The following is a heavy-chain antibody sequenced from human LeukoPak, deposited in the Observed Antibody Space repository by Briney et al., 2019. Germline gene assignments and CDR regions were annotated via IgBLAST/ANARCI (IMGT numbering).Heavy chain of an antibody. V-gene: IGHV3-23*01. D-gene: IGHD1-26*01. CDR3: AKGQVGATRKGWFDP. J-gene: IGHJ5*02. CDR1: GFTFSSYA. CDR2: ISGSCGST. Sequence: GGSLRLSCAASGFTFSSYAMSWVRQAPGKGLEWVSAISGSCGSTYYADSVKGRFTISRDNSKNTLYLQMNSLRAEDTAVYYCAKGQVGATRKGWFDPWGQGTLVTVSS.